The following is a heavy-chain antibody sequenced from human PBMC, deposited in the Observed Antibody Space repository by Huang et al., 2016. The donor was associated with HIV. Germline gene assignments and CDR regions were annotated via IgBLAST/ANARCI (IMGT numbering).Heavy chain of an antibody. Sequence: QVQLQQWGAGLLRPSETLSLTCAVYGGSFSGYYGTWIRQPPGKGLEWIGEINHSENTNSNPSLKSRVTISVDTSRNQFSLTLTSVTAADAAVYYCARGQGGYYYYYMDVWGKGTTVTVSS. CDR3: ARGQGGYYYYYMDV. CDR1: GGSFSGYY. J-gene: IGHJ6*03. V-gene: IGHV4-34*01. CDR2: INHSENT.